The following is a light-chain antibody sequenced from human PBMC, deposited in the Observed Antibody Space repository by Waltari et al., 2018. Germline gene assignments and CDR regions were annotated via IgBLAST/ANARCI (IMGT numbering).Light chain of an antibody. J-gene: IGLJ2*01. Sequence: QSVLTQPPSMSAAPGQRVTISCTGSSSNIGAGYDVHWYQQLPGTAPKLLIYVNNKRPEGGPDRFSGSRSGTSASLASTGLQAEDEADYYCQSYDTSLNLRVFGGGTKLTVL. V-gene: IGLV1-40*01. CDR3: QSYDTSLNLRV. CDR2: VNN. CDR1: SSNIGAGYD.